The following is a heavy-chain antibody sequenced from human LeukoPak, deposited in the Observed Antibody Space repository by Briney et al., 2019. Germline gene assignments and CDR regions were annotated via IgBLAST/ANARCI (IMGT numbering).Heavy chain of an antibody. J-gene: IGHJ3*02. CDR1: GFTFGPYW. CDR3: ARGGGDHAFDI. D-gene: IGHD3-16*01. Sequence: GGSLRLSCVASGFTFGPYWMHWVRQVPGKGLVWVSRINNDGSDTIYADSVKGRFTVSRDNSKDTLFLQMNSLRAEDTAVYYCARGGGDHAFDIWGQGTMVTVSS. V-gene: IGHV3-74*01. CDR2: INNDGSDT.